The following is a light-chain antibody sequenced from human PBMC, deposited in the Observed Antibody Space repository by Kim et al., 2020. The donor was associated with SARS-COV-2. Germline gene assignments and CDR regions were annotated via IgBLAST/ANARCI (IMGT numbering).Light chain of an antibody. CDR1: SSNIGAGYD. J-gene: IGLJ1*01. V-gene: IGLV1-40*01. CDR2: GNS. Sequence: RVTISCTGSSSNIGAGYDVHWYQQLPGTAPNLLIYGNSNRPSGVPDRFSGSKSGTSASLAITGLQAEDEADYYCQSYDSSLTLYVFGTGTKVTVL. CDR3: QSYDSSLTLYV.